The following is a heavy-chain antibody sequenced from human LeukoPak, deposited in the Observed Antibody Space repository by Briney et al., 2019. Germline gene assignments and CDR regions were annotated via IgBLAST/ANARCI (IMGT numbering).Heavy chain of an antibody. CDR1: GGPLSGYY. V-gene: IGHV4-34*01. D-gene: IGHD6-19*01. Sequence: PWETLPQTCAVYGGPLSGYYWRSVRQTPGRGLEWIGEIKHRGSTNNNPSLKSRVTISVDTSKNQFSLKLSSVTAADTAVYYCAGGGIAVAGTGYWGQGTLVTVSS. J-gene: IGHJ4*02. CDR2: IKHRGST. CDR3: AGGGIAVAGTGY.